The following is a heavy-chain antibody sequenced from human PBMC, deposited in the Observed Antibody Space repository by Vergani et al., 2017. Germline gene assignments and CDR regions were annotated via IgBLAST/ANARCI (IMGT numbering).Heavy chain of an antibody. Sequence: QLQLQESGPGLVKPSETLSLTCTVSGGSISSSSYYWGWIRQPPGKGLEWIGSIYYSGSTYYTQSLKSRVTISLDTSKNQFSLKLGSVTAADTGLYYCARLSVDTAMPHLYYFDYWGQGTLVTVSS. CDR3: ARLSVDTAMPHLYYFDY. V-gene: IGHV4-39*01. J-gene: IGHJ4*02. CDR2: IYYSGST. CDR1: GGSISSSSYY. D-gene: IGHD5-18*01.